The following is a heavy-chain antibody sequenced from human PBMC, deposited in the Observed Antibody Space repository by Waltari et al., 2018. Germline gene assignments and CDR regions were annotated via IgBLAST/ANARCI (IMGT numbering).Heavy chain of an antibody. D-gene: IGHD1-1*01. CDR2: VRPDNSDT. Sequence: QLVQSGTEVKKPGESLKISCKTSGYSFNNYWIGWGRQMPGKGLECMGIVRPDNSDTRYSPSFRGQVTISADKSISIAYLQWSSLKASDTAIYYCARHTEDDNGDDWGQGTLVTVSS. CDR1: GYSFNNYW. J-gene: IGHJ4*02. V-gene: IGHV5-51*01. CDR3: ARHTEDDNGDD.